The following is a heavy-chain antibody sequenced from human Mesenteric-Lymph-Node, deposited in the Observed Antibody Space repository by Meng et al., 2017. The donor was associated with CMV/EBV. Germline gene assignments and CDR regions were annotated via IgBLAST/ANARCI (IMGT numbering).Heavy chain of an antibody. Sequence: GESLKISCAASGFTFSSYAMSWVRQAPGKRLEWVSTIVGGGGSTYYPDSVKGRFTISRDNSKNTLYLQMNSLRAEDTAVYYCARDRSGYFYGMDVWGQGTTVTVSS. CDR1: GFTFSSYA. D-gene: IGHD1-26*01. J-gene: IGHJ6*02. CDR2: IVGGGGST. V-gene: IGHV3-23*01. CDR3: ARDRSGYFYGMDV.